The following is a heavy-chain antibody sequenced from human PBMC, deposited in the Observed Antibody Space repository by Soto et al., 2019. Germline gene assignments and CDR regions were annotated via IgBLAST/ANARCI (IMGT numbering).Heavy chain of an antibody. J-gene: IGHJ4*02. CDR2: ISAYNGNT. D-gene: IGHD6-13*01. CDR1: GYTFTSYG. V-gene: IGHV1-18*01. CDR3: ARDRGYSSSWHPVAHDY. Sequence: GASVKVSCKASGYTFTSYGISWVRQAPGQGLEWMGWISAYNGNTNYAQKLQGRVTMTTDTSTSTAYMELRSLRSDDTAVYYCARDRGYSSSWHPVAHDYWGQGTLVTVSS.